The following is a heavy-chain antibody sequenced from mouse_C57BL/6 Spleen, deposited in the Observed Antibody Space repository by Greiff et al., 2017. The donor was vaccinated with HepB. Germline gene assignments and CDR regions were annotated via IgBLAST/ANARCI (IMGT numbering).Heavy chain of an antibody. CDR2: ISSGSSTI. Sequence: EVMLVESGGGLVKPGGSLKLSCAASGFTFSDYGMHWVRQAPEKGLEWVAYISSGSSTIYYADTVKGRFTISRDNAKNTLFLQMTSLRSEDTAMYYCARTLNWYAMDYWGQGTSVTVSS. CDR1: GFTFSDYG. V-gene: IGHV5-17*01. J-gene: IGHJ4*01. D-gene: IGHD1-3*01. CDR3: ARTLNWYAMDY.